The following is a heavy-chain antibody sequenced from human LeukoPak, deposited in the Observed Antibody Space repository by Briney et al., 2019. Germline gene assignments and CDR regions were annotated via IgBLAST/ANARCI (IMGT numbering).Heavy chain of an antibody. Sequence: PGGSLRLSCAASGSTFSSYSMSWVRQAPGKGLEWVSIISDSGANTYYADSVRGRFTISRDNSKNTLYLQMNSLRAEDTAVYYCARVSSSWYQSFDYWGQGTLVTVSS. CDR3: ARVSSSWYQSFDY. V-gene: IGHV3-23*01. D-gene: IGHD6-13*01. J-gene: IGHJ4*02. CDR2: ISDSGANT. CDR1: GSTFSSYS.